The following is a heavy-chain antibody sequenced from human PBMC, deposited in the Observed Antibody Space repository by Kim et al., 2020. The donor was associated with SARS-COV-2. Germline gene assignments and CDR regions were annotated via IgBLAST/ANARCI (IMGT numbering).Heavy chain of an antibody. CDR2: IKQDGSEK. CDR1: GFTFSSYW. D-gene: IGHD6-13*01. CDR3: AREAYSSNLGDWFDP. Sequence: GGSLRLSCAASGFTFSSYWMSWVRQAPGKGLEWVANIKQDGSEKYYVDSVKGRFTISRDNAKNSLYLQMNSLRAEDTAVYYCAREAYSSNLGDWFDPWGQGTLVTVSS. V-gene: IGHV3-7*01. J-gene: IGHJ5*02.